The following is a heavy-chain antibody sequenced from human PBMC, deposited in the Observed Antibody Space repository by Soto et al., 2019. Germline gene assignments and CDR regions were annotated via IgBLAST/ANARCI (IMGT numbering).Heavy chain of an antibody. J-gene: IGHJ5*02. CDR3: ARVVAGPTGWFDP. Sequence: EVQLVESGGGLVQPGGSLRLSCAASGFTFSSYEMNWVRQAPGKGLEWVSYISKSDSTMYYGDSVKGRFTISRDNAKNSRYLQMNSLRAEDTAIYYCARVVAGPTGWFDPWGQGTLVTVSS. D-gene: IGHD6-19*01. CDR1: GFTFSSYE. CDR2: ISKSDSTM. V-gene: IGHV3-48*03.